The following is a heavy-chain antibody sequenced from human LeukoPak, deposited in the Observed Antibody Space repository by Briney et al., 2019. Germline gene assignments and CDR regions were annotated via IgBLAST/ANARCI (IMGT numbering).Heavy chain of an antibody. J-gene: IGHJ5*02. V-gene: IGHV3-64*01. CDR2: ISGNGDGT. CDR3: ARGPRTFFKFGWFDP. CDR1: GFTFSSYA. Sequence: GGSLRLSCAASGFTFSSYAMHWVRQAPGKGLEYVSTISGNGDGTYYANSVKGRFTISRDNSKNTLYLQMGSLRAEDMAVYYWARGPRTFFKFGWFDPWGQGTLVTVSS. D-gene: IGHD2/OR15-2a*01.